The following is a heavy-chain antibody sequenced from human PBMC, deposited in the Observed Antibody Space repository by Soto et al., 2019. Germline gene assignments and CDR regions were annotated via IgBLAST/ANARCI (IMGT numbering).Heavy chain of an antibody. V-gene: IGHV4-30-4*08. J-gene: IGHJ6*02. Sequence: QLQLQESGPGLLRPSQTLSLTCSLSGGSVSSHDYDWTWVRQRPGKGLEWIGFVHDRETADYNPSLKSRVSISVDTFKNKFSLRLSSVTAADSGVYYCARRKSLGVWGQGITVIVSS. D-gene: IGHD3-10*01. CDR3: ARRKSLGV. CDR2: VHDRETA. CDR1: GGSVSSHDYD.